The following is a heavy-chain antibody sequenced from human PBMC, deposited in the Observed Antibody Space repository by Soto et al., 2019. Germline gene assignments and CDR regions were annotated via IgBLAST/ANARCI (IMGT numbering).Heavy chain of an antibody. J-gene: IGHJ4*02. CDR2: ISGSGGST. Sequence: PGGSLRLSCAASGSTFSNYAMSWVRQAPGKGLEWVSAISGSGGSTCYADSVKGRFTISRDNSKNTLYLQMNSLRAEDTAIYYCVLRIAAAGSFDYWGQGTLVTVSS. CDR3: VLRIAAAGSFDY. CDR1: GSTFSNYA. D-gene: IGHD6-13*01. V-gene: IGHV3-23*01.